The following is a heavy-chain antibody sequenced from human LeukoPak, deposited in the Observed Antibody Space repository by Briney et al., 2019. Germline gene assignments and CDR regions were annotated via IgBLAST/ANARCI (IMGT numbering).Heavy chain of an antibody. Sequence: SETLSLTCAVYGGSFSGYYWSWIRQPPGKGLEWIGEINHSRSTNYNPSLKSRVTISVDTSKNQFSLKLSSVTAADTAVYYCARLTRPPNSFWSGYYGGFDYWGQGTLVTVSS. CDR1: GGSFSGYY. CDR3: ARLTRPPNSFWSGYYGGFDY. V-gene: IGHV4-34*01. D-gene: IGHD3-3*01. J-gene: IGHJ4*02. CDR2: INHSRST.